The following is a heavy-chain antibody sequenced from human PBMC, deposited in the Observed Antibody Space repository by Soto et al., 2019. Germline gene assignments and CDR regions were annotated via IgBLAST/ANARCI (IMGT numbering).Heavy chain of an antibody. Sequence: QITLRESGPTRVRPTQPLTLTCDFSGFSLTTSGVGVAWIRQSPGKAPEWLAVIYWDDDKRYSPTLKSRLTRPKDXXKXQXXLTMTNMDPVDTDTDYCDHRAQYSGSNWDGGYFDTWGQGTPVTVSS. CDR2: IYWDDDK. D-gene: IGHD1-26*01. V-gene: IGHV2-5*02. CDR1: GFSLTTSGVG. J-gene: IGHJ4*02. CDR3: DHRAQYSGSNWDGGYFDT.